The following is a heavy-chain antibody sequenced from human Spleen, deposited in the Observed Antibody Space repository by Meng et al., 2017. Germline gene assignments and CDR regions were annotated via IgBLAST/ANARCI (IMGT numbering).Heavy chain of an antibody. V-gene: IGHV4-30-4*01. CDR1: GGSISSGDYY. Sequence: QVQLQESGPGLVKPSQTLSLTCTVSGGSISSGDYYWSWIRQPPGKGLEWIGYIYYSGSAYYSPSLKSRVTISVDTSKNQFSLKLSSVTAADTAVYFCARVETATTIPYFDYWGQGTLVTVSS. CDR3: ARVETATTIPYFDY. CDR2: IYYSGSA. J-gene: IGHJ4*02. D-gene: IGHD5-24*01.